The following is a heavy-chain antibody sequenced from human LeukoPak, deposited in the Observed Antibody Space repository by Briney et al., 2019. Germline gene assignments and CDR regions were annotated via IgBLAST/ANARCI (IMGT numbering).Heavy chain of an antibody. V-gene: IGHV3-23*01. D-gene: IGHD3-16*02. CDR1: GFTFSDSA. CDR3: AKDIQLST. Sequence: GGSLRLSCAASGFTFSDSAMTWVRPVPGKGLEWVSLISSSGGNTYYADSVKGRFTISRDNSKNTLSLQMNSLRVEDTAIYYCAKDIQLSTWGLGTMVTVSS. J-gene: IGHJ3*01. CDR2: ISSSGGNT.